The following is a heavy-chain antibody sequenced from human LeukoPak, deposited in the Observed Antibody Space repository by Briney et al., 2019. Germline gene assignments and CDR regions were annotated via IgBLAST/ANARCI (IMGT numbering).Heavy chain of an antibody. V-gene: IGHV4-31*11. Sequence: SETLCLTCAVSGGSMSSGTYYWKWIRQHPGKGLEWVGCIYYSGSTFYNPSLESRITISLDTSKNQFSLRLTSVTPADTAVYYCGRGQFYGDYEDYWGQGTLVTVSS. D-gene: IGHD4-17*01. J-gene: IGHJ4*02. CDR1: GGSMSSGTYY. CDR2: IYYSGST. CDR3: GRGQFYGDYEDY.